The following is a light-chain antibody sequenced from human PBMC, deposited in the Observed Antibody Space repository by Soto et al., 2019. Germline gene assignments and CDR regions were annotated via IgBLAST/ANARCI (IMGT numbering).Light chain of an antibody. CDR1: TSNIGAPYD. Sequence: QSVLTQPPSVSLAPGQRVSISCTGSTSNIGAPYDVHWYQHLPGAAPKLLIYGDNNRPSGVPDRFSGSKSGTSASLAITSLQAEDEADYYCQSYDISLHNYVFGTGTKVTVL. V-gene: IGLV1-40*01. CDR3: QSYDISLHNYV. J-gene: IGLJ1*01. CDR2: GDN.